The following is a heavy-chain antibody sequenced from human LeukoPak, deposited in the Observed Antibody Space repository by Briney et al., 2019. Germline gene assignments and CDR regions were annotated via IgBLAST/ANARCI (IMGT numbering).Heavy chain of an antibody. J-gene: IGHJ4*02. CDR1: GYTFTGYY. D-gene: IGHD6-19*01. V-gene: IGHV1-2*02. Sequence: ASVKVSCKASGYTFTGYYMHWVRQAPGQRLEWMGWINPNSGGTNYAQKFQGRVTMTRDTSISTAYMELSRLRSDDTAVYYCARPSRWQWLVRYWGQGTLVTVSS. CDR2: INPNSGGT. CDR3: ARPSRWQWLVRY.